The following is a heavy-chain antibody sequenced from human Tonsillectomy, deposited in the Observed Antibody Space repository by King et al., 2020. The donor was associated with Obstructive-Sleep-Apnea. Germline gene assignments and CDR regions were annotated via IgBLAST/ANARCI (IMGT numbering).Heavy chain of an antibody. V-gene: IGHV4-59*08. J-gene: IGHJ4*02. CDR2: MYHSGNT. Sequence: VQLQESGPGLVKPSETLSLTCTVSGTSITDYYWSWIRQPPGKGLEWIGYMYHSGNTNFNPSLKSRVTISADTSKIQFSLRLSSVTAADTAVYYCARHRGVEDYGGYGDYFDYWGQGTLVTVSS. D-gene: IGHD5-12*01. CDR1: GTSITDYY. CDR3: ARHRGVEDYGGYGDYFDY.